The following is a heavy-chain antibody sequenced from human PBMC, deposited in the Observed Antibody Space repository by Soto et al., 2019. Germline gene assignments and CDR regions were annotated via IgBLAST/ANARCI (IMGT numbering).Heavy chain of an antibody. D-gene: IGHD3-22*01. CDR3: ARGGTSMILVAPFDY. Sequence: HPGGTLRLSCAASGFTFRNYWMSWVRQAPGKGLEWVATIKQDGSEKDYVDSVRGRFTISRDNAKNSLDLQMNSLRAEHTAVYYYARGGTSMILVAPFDYWGQGALVTVS. J-gene: IGHJ4*02. CDR1: GFTFRNYW. V-gene: IGHV3-7*01. CDR2: IKQDGSEK.